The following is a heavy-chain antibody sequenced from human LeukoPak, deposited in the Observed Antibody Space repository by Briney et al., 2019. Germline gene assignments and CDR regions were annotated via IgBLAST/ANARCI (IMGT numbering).Heavy chain of an antibody. Sequence: SETLSLTCTVSGGSISSSSYYWGWIRQPPGKGLEWIGSIYYSGGTYYNPSLKSRVTISVDTSKNQFSLKLSSVTAADTAVYYCARDESGRCWGQGTLVTVSS. CDR1: GGSISSSSYY. D-gene: IGHD3-10*01. V-gene: IGHV4-39*07. CDR3: ARDESGRC. CDR2: IYYSGGT. J-gene: IGHJ4*02.